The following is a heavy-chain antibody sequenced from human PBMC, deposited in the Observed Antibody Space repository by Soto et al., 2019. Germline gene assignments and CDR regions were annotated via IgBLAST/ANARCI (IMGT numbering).Heavy chain of an antibody. CDR3: ARDHWDCSGGGCNPHQLNFCAMDV. CDR2: ISFDGNNK. J-gene: IGHJ6*02. CDR1: GFTFNDYA. Sequence: QVHLVESGGGGVQPGRSKRLSCVVSGFTFNDYAIHWVRQAPGKGLERVAVISFDGNNKFYADSVKGRFTISRDRSKTTAYLQMKNLRAEDTAVYYCARDHWDCSGGGCNPHQLNFCAMDVCGQGTTGTVSS. V-gene: IGHV3-30*03. D-gene: IGHD2-15*01.